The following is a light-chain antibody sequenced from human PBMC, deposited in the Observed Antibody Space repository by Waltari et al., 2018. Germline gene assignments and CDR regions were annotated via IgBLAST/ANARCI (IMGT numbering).Light chain of an antibody. V-gene: IGLV3-1*01. Sequence: SYELSQPPSMSVSPGQTASITCSGDKLGDKYASWYHQKPGQSPGLVIFQDNKRPSGIPERFAGSNSGNTATLTVSGTQAMEEADYYCQAWDSSTLVFGGGTKLTVL. CDR2: QDN. CDR1: KLGDKY. CDR3: QAWDSSTLV. J-gene: IGLJ2*01.